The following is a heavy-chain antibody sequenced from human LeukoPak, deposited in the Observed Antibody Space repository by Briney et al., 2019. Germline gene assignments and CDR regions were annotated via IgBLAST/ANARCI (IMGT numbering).Heavy chain of an antibody. J-gene: IGHJ4*02. CDR2: IDRDGSRI. V-gene: IGHV3-74*01. D-gene: IGHD4-23*01. CDR1: GFTFSGYW. Sequence: GGSLRLSCAVSGFTFSGYWMDWVRQAPGKGLVWVSRIDRDGSRINYADSVKGRFTISRDNGKNTLFLQMNSLRAEDAAVYYCVRGNDYGGPHYWGQGTLVTVSS. CDR3: VRGNDYGGPHY.